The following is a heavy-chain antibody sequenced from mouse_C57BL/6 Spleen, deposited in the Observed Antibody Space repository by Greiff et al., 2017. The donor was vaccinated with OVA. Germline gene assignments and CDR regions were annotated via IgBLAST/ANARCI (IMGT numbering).Heavy chain of an antibody. CDR1: GYSFTSGYY. Sequence: VQLQQSGPGLVKPSQSLSLTCSVTGYSFTSGYYWNWIRQFPGNQLEWVGYIRYDGSNNYNPSLKNRISITRDTSNNQSFLKLNSVTTEDTATYYCSRDDYGSTLDYWGQGTTLTVSS. CDR2: IRYDGSN. V-gene: IGHV3-6*01. D-gene: IGHD1-1*01. CDR3: SRDDYGSTLDY. J-gene: IGHJ2*01.